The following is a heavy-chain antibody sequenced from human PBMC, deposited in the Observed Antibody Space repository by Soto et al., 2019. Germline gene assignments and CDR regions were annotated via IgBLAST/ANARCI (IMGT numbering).Heavy chain of an antibody. D-gene: IGHD6-19*01. CDR1: GGSISSGGYS. V-gene: IGHV4-30-2*01. CDR3: ARAGGLGAVAADY. Sequence: QLQLQESGSGLVKPSQTLSLTCAVSGGSISSGGYSWSWIRQPPGKGLEWIGYIYHSGSTYYNPSLQGRVTISVDRSKNQFSRKLSSVTAADTAVYYCARAGGLGAVAADYWGQGTLVTVSS. CDR2: IYHSGST. J-gene: IGHJ4*02.